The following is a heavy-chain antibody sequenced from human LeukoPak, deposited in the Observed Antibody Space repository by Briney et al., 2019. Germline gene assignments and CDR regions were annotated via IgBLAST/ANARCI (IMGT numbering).Heavy chain of an antibody. CDR1: GGTFSSYA. CDR2: INTNTGNP. V-gene: IGHV7-4-1*02. J-gene: IGHJ6*03. CDR3: ARVDGDYIRDYYYYYMDV. D-gene: IGHD4-17*01. Sequence: GASVKVSCKASGGTFSSYAISWVRQAPGQGLEWMGWINTNTGNPTYAQGFTGRFVFSLDTSVSTAYLQISSLKAEDTAVYYCARVDGDYIRDYYYYYMDVWGKGTTVTVSS.